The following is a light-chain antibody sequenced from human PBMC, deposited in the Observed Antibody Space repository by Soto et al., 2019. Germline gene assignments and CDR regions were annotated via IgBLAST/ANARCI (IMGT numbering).Light chain of an antibody. Sequence: QSVLTQPASVSGSPGQSITISCTGTSSDVGGYNYVSWYQQHPGKVPKLMIYDVGNRPSGVSNRFSGSKSGNTASLTISGLQAEDEADYYRSSYTSSSTLYVFGTGTKLTV. V-gene: IGLV2-14*01. J-gene: IGLJ1*01. CDR3: SSYTSSSTLYV. CDR1: SSDVGGYNY. CDR2: DVG.